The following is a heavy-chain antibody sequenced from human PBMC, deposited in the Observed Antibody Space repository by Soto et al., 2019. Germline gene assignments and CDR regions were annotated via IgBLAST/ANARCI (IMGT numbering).Heavy chain of an antibody. CDR1: GFTFSSYA. D-gene: IGHD6-6*01. V-gene: IGHV3-23*01. CDR2: ISGSGVST. Sequence: EVQLLESGGGLVQPGGSLRLSCAASGFTFSSYAMSWVRQAPGKGLEWVSAISGSGVSTYYADSVKGRFTISRDNSKNTLYLQMNSLRAEDTAVYYCAKAKGSSSNYYYYYGMDVWGQGTTVTVSS. J-gene: IGHJ6*02. CDR3: AKAKGSSSNYYYYYGMDV.